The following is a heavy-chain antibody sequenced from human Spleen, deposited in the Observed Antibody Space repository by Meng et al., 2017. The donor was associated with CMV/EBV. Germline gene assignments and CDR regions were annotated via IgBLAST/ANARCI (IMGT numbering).Heavy chain of an antibody. CDR2: INPNSGGT. CDR1: GYTFTGYY. J-gene: IGHJ4*02. Sequence: VQLVRSGAELKKPGASVKVSVKASGYTFTGYYMHWVRQAPGQGLEWMGWINPNSGGTNYAQKFQGRVTMTRDTSISTAYMELSWLRSDDTAVYYCATRGYSYGLIRLDYWGQGTLVTVSS. V-gene: IGHV1-2*02. D-gene: IGHD5-18*01. CDR3: ATRGYSYGLIRLDY.